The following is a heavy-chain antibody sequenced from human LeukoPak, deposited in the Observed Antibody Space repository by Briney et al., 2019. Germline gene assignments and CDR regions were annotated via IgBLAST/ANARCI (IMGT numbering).Heavy chain of an antibody. J-gene: IGHJ3*02. D-gene: IGHD2-2*01. CDR1: GFTFSDYY. CDR2: ISSSGSTI. Sequence: GGSLRLSCAASGFTFSDYYMSWIRQAPGKGLEWVSYISSSGSTIYYADSVKGRFTISRDNAKNSLYLQMNSLRAEDTAVYYCARRMYCSSTSCYLDAFDIWGQGTMVTVSS. V-gene: IGHV3-11*04. CDR3: ARRMYCSSTSCYLDAFDI.